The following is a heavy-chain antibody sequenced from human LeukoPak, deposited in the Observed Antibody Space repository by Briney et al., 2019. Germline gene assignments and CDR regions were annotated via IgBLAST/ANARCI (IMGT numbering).Heavy chain of an antibody. CDR2: INPNTGDT. Sequence: ALVKVSCKASGYTFTGYHMHWVRQAPGQGLEWMGWINPNTGDTNYAQKFQGRVTMTRDTSIDTAYMELSRLKTDDTAVYYCARNTNYFGSGNSFDYRGQGTLVTVSS. D-gene: IGHD3-10*01. CDR1: GYTFTGYH. CDR3: ARNTNYFGSGNSFDY. J-gene: IGHJ4*02. V-gene: IGHV1-2*02.